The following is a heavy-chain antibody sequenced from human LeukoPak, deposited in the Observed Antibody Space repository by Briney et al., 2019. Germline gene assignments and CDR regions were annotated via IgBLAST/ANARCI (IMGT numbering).Heavy chain of an antibody. Sequence: GGSLRLSCAASGFTFSSYDMHWVRQATGKGLEWVSAIGTAGDTYYPGSVKGRFTISRENAKNSLYLQMNSLRAGDTAVYYCARAEGSYGMDVWGQGTAVTVSS. V-gene: IGHV3-13*01. J-gene: IGHJ6*02. CDR2: IGTAGDT. D-gene: IGHD1-14*01. CDR1: GFTFSSYD. CDR3: ARAEGSYGMDV.